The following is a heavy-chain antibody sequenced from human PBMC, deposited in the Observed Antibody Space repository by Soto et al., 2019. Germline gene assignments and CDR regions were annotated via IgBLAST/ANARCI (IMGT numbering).Heavy chain of an antibody. J-gene: IGHJ6*01. CDR3: AKDSTVTTSLYFYYYGVDV. CDR1: GFTFNHYA. D-gene: IGHD4-17*01. V-gene: IGHV3-23*01. CDR2: VSGRGGST. Sequence: VQLLESGGGLVQTGGSLRLACTASGFTFNHYAMSWVRQAPGKGLEWVSAVSGRGGSTKYADSVKGRFIISRDNSNSTLYLQMDSLRGEDTAVYYCAKDSTVTTSLYFYYYGVDVWGQGTTVTVSS.